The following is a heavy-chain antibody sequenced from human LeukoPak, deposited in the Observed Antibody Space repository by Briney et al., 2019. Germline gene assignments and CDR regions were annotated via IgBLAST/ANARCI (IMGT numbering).Heavy chain of an antibody. D-gene: IGHD2-15*01. Sequence: GGSLRLSCAASGFTVSSSYISWVRQAPGKGLKWVSVIYSAGSTYYADSVKGRFTISRDNSKNTLYLQLNSLRPEDTAVYYCARDLVAAREDYHYYGSDAWGQGTTVTVS. V-gene: IGHV3-66*02. J-gene: IGHJ6*02. CDR3: ARDLVAAREDYHYYGSDA. CDR1: GFTVSSSY. CDR2: IYSAGST.